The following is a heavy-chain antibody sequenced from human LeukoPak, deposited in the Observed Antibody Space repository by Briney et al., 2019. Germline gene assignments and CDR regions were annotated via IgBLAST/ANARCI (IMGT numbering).Heavy chain of an antibody. CDR3: ARNPATANFDY. Sequence: SETLSLTCTVSGGSISSYYWSWIRQPPGKGLEWIGYIYYSGSTNYNPSLKSRVTISVDTSKNQFSLKLSSVTAADTAVYYCARNPATANFDYWGQGTLVTVSS. D-gene: IGHD2-2*01. CDR1: GGSISSYY. CDR2: IYYSGST. V-gene: IGHV4-59*01. J-gene: IGHJ4*02.